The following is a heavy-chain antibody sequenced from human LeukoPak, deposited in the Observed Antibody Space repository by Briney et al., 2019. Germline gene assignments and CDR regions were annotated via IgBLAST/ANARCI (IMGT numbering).Heavy chain of an antibody. D-gene: IGHD2-15*01. V-gene: IGHV3-23*01. Sequence: GGSLRLSCAASGFTFSSYAMSWVRQAPGKGLEWVSAISTSGGNTYYVDSVKGRFTVSRDNSKNTLYLQMNSLTAEDTAVYHCAKQIGHCSGGRCYFDHWGQGTLVTASS. CDR1: GFTFSSYA. CDR3: AKQIGHCSGGRCYFDH. J-gene: IGHJ4*02. CDR2: ISTSGGNT.